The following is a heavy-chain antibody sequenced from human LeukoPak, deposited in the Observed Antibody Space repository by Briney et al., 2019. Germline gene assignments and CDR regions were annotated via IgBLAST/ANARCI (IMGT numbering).Heavy chain of an antibody. CDR1: GDSISSYY. CDR3: ARDFTYDFWSGYGY. CDR2: IYYSGST. V-gene: IGHV4-59*01. Sequence: SETLSLTCTVSGDSISSYYWSWLRQPPGKGLEWIGYIYYSGSTNYNPSLKSRVTISVDTSKNQFSLKLTSVTAADAAVYYCARDFTYDFWSGYGYWGQGTLVTVSS. J-gene: IGHJ4*02. D-gene: IGHD3-3*01.